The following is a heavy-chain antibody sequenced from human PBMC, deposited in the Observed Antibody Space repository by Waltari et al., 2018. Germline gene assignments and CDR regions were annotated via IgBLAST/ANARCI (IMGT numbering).Heavy chain of an antibody. CDR3: VKIADY. CDR2: ITSNGVGT. J-gene: IGHJ4*02. CDR1: GFNIANYT. V-gene: IGHV3-64D*08. Sequence: QPGGSLRLSCSVSGFNIANYTMHWVRQAPGKGLEHVSAITSNGVGTYYTDSVKGRFTISRDNSKNTLYLQMSSLKTDDTAVYYCVKIADYWGQGTLVTVSS.